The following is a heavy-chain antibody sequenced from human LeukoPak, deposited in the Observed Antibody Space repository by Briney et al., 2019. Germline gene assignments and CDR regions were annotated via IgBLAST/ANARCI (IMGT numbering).Heavy chain of an antibody. Sequence: PSETLSLTCTVSGGSISNYYWSWIRQSAGKGLEWIGRVYSSGGTKFNPSLKSRVTMSVDASQNQFSLKVSSVTAADTAVYFCARGLSYSNNWVFDYWGQGILVTVSS. CDR1: GGSISNYY. D-gene: IGHD6-13*01. V-gene: IGHV4-4*07. CDR2: VYSSGGT. CDR3: ARGLSYSNNWVFDY. J-gene: IGHJ4*02.